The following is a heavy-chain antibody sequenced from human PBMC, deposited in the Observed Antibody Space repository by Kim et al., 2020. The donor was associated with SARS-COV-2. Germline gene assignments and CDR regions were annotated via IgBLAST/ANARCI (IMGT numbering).Heavy chain of an antibody. CDR2: ISGASDSI. V-gene: IGHV3-21*01. CDR3: ARDLYGGPATSDY. J-gene: IGHJ4*02. Sequence: GGSLRLSCAASGFTFSTYAMNWVRQAPGKGLEWVSSISGASDSIHYADSVKGRFTISRDNAKNSLYLQMNSLRLEDTAVYYCARDLYGGPATSDYWGQGTLVTVSS. CDR1: GFTFSTYA. D-gene: IGHD5-12*01.